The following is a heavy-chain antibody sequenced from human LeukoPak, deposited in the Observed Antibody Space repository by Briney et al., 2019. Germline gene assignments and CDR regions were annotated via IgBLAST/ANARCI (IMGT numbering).Heavy chain of an antibody. Sequence: GASVKVSCKASGYTFTSYYMHWVRQAPGQGLEWMGIINPSGGSTSYAQKFQGRVTMTRDTSTSTVYMELSSLRSEDTAVYYCARDAVAYCGGDCKSRTSNLDYWGQGTLVTVSS. D-gene: IGHD2-21*02. CDR3: ARDAVAYCGGDCKSRTSNLDY. J-gene: IGHJ4*02. CDR2: INPSGGST. V-gene: IGHV1-46*01. CDR1: GYTFTSYY.